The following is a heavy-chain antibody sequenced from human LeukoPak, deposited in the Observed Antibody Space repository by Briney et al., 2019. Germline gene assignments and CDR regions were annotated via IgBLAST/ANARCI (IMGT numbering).Heavy chain of an antibody. D-gene: IGHD2-15*01. CDR2: IIPIFGTA. Sequence: SVKASCKASGGTFSSYAISWVRQALGQGLEWMGGIIPIFGTANYAQKFQGRVTITTDESTSTAYMELSSLRSEDTAVYHCARGYCSGGSCYSYYFYYYMDVWGKGTTVTVSS. CDR1: GGTFSSYA. V-gene: IGHV1-69*05. CDR3: ARGYCSGGSCYSYYFYYYMDV. J-gene: IGHJ6*03.